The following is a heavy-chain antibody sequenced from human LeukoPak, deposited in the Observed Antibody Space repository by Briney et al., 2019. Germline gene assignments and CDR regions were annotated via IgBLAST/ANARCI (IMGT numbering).Heavy chain of an antibody. J-gene: IGHJ4*02. CDR2: ISGSGNGGSI. D-gene: IGHD3-16*01. Sequence: GGSLRLSCSASGLVFSIYTMYWVRQAPGKGPEYVSTISGSGNGGSIYYADSVKGRFTISRDDCKSILYLQMNGLRSEDTAVYYCVKDFGRVRGTPDSWGQGTLVTVSS. V-gene: IGHV3-64D*06. CDR1: GLVFSIYT. CDR3: VKDFGRVRGTPDS.